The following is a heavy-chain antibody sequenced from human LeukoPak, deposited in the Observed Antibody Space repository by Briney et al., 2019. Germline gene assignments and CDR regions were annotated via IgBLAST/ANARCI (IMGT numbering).Heavy chain of an antibody. CDR3: ARGHQGYCSGGSCYSSLDY. CDR2: IWYDGSNK. CDR1: GFTFSSYG. J-gene: IGHJ4*02. V-gene: IGHV3-33*01. D-gene: IGHD2-15*01. Sequence: GRSLRLSCAASGFTFSSYGMHWVRQAPGKGLEWVAVIWYDGSNKYYADSVKGRFTISRDNSKNTLYLQMNSLRAEDTAVYYCARGHQGYCSGGSCYSSLDYWGQGTLVTVSS.